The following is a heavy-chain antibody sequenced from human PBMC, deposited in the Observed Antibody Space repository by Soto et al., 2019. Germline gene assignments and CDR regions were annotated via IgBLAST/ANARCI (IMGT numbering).Heavy chain of an antibody. CDR1: GFTFTNYA. D-gene: IGHD2-2*01. Sequence: PGGSLRLSCAASGFTFTNYAMSWVRQPPGRGLEWVSFISGSGGSTHYADSVRGRFTISRDNSKNTLSLQMNSLRAEDTAVYYCAKSGQSSWANMDVWGQGTTVTVSS. CDR2: ISGSGGST. V-gene: IGHV3-23*01. CDR3: AKSGQSSWANMDV. J-gene: IGHJ6*02.